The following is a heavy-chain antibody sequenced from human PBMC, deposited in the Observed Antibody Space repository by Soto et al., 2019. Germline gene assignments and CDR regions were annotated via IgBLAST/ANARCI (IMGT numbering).Heavy chain of an antibody. D-gene: IGHD6-19*01. V-gene: IGHV6-1*01. CDR1: GDSVSSNSAA. CDR2: TYYRSKWYK. CDR3: ARGAVADYSRVFDY. Sequence: SQTRSLTCAISGDSVSSNSAAWNCISQCPSRGLEWLGRTYYRSKWYKDYEVSVKSRITINLDTSKNQFSLQLNSVTPEDTAVYYCARGAVADYSRVFDYWGQGTLVTVSS. J-gene: IGHJ4*02.